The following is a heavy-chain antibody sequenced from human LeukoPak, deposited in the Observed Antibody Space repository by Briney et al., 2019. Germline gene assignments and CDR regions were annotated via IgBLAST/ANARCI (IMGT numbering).Heavy chain of an antibody. CDR3: ARGPLYYDFWSGYSFDY. CDR1: GFTFSTYS. CDR2: ISSTSSTI. J-gene: IGHJ4*02. D-gene: IGHD3-3*01. Sequence: GGSLRLSCAASGFTFSTYSMNWVRQAPGKGLEWISYISSTSSTIYYADSVKGRFTISRDNSKNTLYLQMNSLRAEDTAVYYCARGPLYYDFWSGYSFDYWGQGTLVTVSS. V-gene: IGHV3-48*01.